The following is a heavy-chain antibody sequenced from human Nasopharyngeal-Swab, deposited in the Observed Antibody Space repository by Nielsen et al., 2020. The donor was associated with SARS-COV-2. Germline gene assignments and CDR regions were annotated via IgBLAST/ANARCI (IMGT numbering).Heavy chain of an antibody. CDR1: GGSISSGGYY. CDR3: ARAVITMIVVVNAFDI. CDR2: LYYSGST. V-gene: IGHV4-31*03. J-gene: IGHJ3*02. D-gene: IGHD3-22*01. Sequence: LRLSCTVSGGSISSGGYYWSWIRQHPGKGLEWIGYLYYSGSTYYNPSLKSRVTISVDTSKNQFSLKLSSVTAADTAVYYCARAVITMIVVVNAFDIWGQGTMVTVSS.